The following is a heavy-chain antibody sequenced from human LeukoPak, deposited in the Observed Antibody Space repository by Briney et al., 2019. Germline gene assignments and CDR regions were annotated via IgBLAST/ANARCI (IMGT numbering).Heavy chain of an antibody. V-gene: IGHV1-69*02. CDR3: ARVVDTAMVGYYMDV. Sequence: SVKVSCKASGGTFSSYTIRWVRQAPGQGLEWMGRIIPILGIANYAQKFQGRVTITADKSTSTAYMELSSLRSEDTAVYYCARVVDTAMVGYYMDVWGKGTTVTVSS. CDR2: IIPILGIA. CDR1: GGTFSSYT. D-gene: IGHD5-18*01. J-gene: IGHJ6*03.